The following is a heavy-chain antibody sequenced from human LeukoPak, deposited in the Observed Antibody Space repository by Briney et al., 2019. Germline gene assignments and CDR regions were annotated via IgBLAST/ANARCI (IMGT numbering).Heavy chain of an antibody. Sequence: ETLSLTCTVSGGSISSYYWSWVRQAPGKGLEWVSSISSSSSYIYYADSVKGRFTISRDNAKNSLYLQMNSLRAEDTAVYYCARDPYGSTAFGFGYYYMDVWGKGTTVTISS. D-gene: IGHD2-2*01. CDR3: ARDPYGSTAFGFGYYYMDV. CDR2: ISSSSSYI. V-gene: IGHV3-21*01. CDR1: GGSISSYY. J-gene: IGHJ6*03.